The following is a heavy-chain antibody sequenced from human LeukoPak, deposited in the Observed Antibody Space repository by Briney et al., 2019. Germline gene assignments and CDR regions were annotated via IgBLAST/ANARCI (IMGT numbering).Heavy chain of an antibody. CDR1: GGSISSYY. V-gene: IGHV4-59*01. J-gene: IGHJ6*03. D-gene: IGHD3-3*01. CDR2: IYYSGST. Sequence: SETLSLTCTVSGGSISSYYWSWIRQPPGKGLEGIGYIYYSGSTNYNPSLKSRVTISVDTSKNQFSLKLSSVTAADRAVYYCARGTDFWSGYYTGYYYYYMDVWSKGTPVTVSS. CDR3: ARGTDFWSGYYTGYYYYYMDV.